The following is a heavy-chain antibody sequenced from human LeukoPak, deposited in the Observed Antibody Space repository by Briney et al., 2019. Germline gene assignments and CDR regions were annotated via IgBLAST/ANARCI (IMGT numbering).Heavy chain of an antibody. J-gene: IGHJ4*02. Sequence: SETLSLTCAVYGGSFSGYYWSWIRQPPGKELEWIGEIKYSGSTNHNPSLKSRVSISVDTSRNQFSPKLSSVTAADTAVYYCARGLYNWNYRTGFDYWGQGTLVTVSS. CDR2: IKYSGST. CDR3: ARGLYNWNYRTGFDY. CDR1: GGSFSGYY. V-gene: IGHV4-34*01. D-gene: IGHD1-7*01.